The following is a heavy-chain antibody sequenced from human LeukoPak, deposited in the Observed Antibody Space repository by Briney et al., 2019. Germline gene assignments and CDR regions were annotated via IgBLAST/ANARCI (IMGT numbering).Heavy chain of an antibody. Sequence: HTGGSLRLSCAASGFTFSTYAMTWVRQAPGKGLEWVSSISGSGGNTYYADSVKGRFTISRDSSKNTLYLQMNSLRAEDTAVYYCAKYLVVVTTITCFDYWGQGSLVTVSS. D-gene: IGHD2-21*02. CDR3: AKYLVVVTTITCFDY. J-gene: IGHJ4*02. V-gene: IGHV3-23*01. CDR2: ISGSGGNT. CDR1: GFTFSTYA.